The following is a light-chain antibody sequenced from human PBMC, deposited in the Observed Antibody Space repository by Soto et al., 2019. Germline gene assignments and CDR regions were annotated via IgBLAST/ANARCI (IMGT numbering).Light chain of an antibody. Sequence: ENVLTQSPGTLSLSQGERGTLSCRASQSVSSGYLAWYQQKPGQAPRLLIYDASSRATGIPDRFSGSGSGTDFTLTISRLEPEDFAVYYCQQYGSSPRTFGQGTKVDI. CDR3: QQYGSSPRT. J-gene: IGKJ1*01. CDR1: QSVSSGY. V-gene: IGKV3-20*01. CDR2: DAS.